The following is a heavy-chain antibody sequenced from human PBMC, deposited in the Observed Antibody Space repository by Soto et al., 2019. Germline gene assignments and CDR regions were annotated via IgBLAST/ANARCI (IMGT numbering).Heavy chain of an antibody. D-gene: IGHD3-22*01. CDR3: ARDALNYYDSHYGVFDY. Sequence: GASVKVSCKASGYTFTSYGISWVRQAPGQGLEWMGWISAYNGNTNYAQKLQGRVTISVDRSKNQFSLKLSSVTAADTAVYYCARDALNYYDSHYGVFDYWGQGTLVTVSS. CDR2: ISAYNGNT. V-gene: IGHV1-18*01. J-gene: IGHJ4*02. CDR1: GYTFTSYG.